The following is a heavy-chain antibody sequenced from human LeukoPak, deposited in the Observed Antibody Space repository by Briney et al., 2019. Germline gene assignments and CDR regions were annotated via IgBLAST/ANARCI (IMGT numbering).Heavy chain of an antibody. J-gene: IGHJ3*01. CDR3: AKGDSAMA. CDR2: ISYDGSNK. CDR1: GFTFSSYA. D-gene: IGHD5-18*01. V-gene: IGHV3-30*04. Sequence: GRSLRLSCAASGFTFSSYAMHWVRQAPGKGLEWVAVISYDGSNKYYADSVKGRFTISRDNSKNTLYLQMNSLRAEDTAVYYCAKGDSAMAWGQGTMVTVSS.